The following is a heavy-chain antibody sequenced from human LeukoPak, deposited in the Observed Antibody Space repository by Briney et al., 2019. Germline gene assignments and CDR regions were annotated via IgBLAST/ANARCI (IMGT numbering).Heavy chain of an antibody. J-gene: IGHJ6*02. Sequence: GGSLRLSCLTSGFTLSTNAMSWVRQAPGKGLEWVSAISGSGGSTYYADSVKGRFTISRDNSKNTLYLQMNSLRAEDTAVYYCAKDFGSWDYYYYGMDVWGQGTTVTVSS. CDR3: AKDFGSWDYYYYGMDV. D-gene: IGHD6-13*01. V-gene: IGHV3-23*01. CDR2: ISGSGGST. CDR1: GFTLSTNA.